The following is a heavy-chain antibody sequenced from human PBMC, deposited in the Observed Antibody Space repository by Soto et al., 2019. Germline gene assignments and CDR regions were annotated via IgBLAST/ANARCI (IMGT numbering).Heavy chain of an antibody. V-gene: IGHV4-38-2*02. CDR1: VYSISSGFS. D-gene: IGHD3-16*01. CDR3: ARAWGNGLYHFDS. Sequence: SATXSLTCTFSVYSISSGFSFFCIRRPPGKVLEWIGSVYHGGGTYYSPSLKSRGTISVDESKNQISLKLSSVTAADTALYYCARAWGNGLYHFDSWGQGTRV. CDR2: VYHGGGT. J-gene: IGHJ4*02.